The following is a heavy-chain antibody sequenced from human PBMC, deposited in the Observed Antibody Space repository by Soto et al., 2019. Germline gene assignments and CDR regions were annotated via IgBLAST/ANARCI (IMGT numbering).Heavy chain of an antibody. CDR2: ISYEGTNK. D-gene: IGHD6-19*01. Sequence: QVQLVESGGGVVQTGTSLRLSCLASGFTFSRYVMHWVRQAPGKGLDWVTLISYEGTNKKYAESVKGRFTISRDNSKNPVSLQIKTLSAEDTAVYYCFAADQWMAALLDHWGQVNLDTVSS. CDR1: GFTFSRYV. J-gene: IGHJ4*02. V-gene: IGHV3-30-3*01. CDR3: FAADQWMAALLDH.